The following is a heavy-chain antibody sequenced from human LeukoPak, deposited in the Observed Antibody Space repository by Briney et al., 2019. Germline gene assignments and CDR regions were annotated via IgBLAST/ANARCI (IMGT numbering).Heavy chain of an antibody. CDR3: AKDSNIVVVPAVLDY. CDR1: GFIFSDYY. J-gene: IGHJ4*02. CDR2: IGGNGATI. V-gene: IGHV3-11*04. D-gene: IGHD2-2*01. Sequence: GGSLRLSCAASGFIFSDYYMSWIRQAPGKGLEWVSYIGGNGATIYYADSVKGRFTISRDNSKNTLYLQMNSLRAEDTAVYYCAKDSNIVVVPAVLDYWGQGTLVTVSS.